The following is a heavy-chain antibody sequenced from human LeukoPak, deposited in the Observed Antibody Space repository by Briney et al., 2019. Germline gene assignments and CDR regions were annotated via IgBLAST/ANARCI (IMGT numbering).Heavy chain of an antibody. D-gene: IGHD3-3*01. CDR1: GGSISSGDYY. CDR2: IYYSGST. V-gene: IGHV4-30-4*01. CDR3: ARGFYDFWSGHRLINWFDP. Sequence: PSQTLSLTCTVSGGSISSGDYYWSWIRQPPGKGLEWIGYIYYSGSTYYNPSLKCRVTISVDTSKNQFSLKLSSVTAADTAVYYCARGFYDFWSGHRLINWFDPWGQGTLVTVSS. J-gene: IGHJ5*02.